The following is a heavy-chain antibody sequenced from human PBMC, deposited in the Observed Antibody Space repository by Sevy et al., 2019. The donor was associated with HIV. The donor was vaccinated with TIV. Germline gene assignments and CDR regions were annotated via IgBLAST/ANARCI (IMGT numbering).Heavy chain of an antibody. V-gene: IGHV3-13*01. J-gene: IGHJ6*02. D-gene: IGHD6-19*01. CDR3: AGGQRAVAGTNYFYYYGMDV. CDR1: GFTFSSYD. Sequence: GGSLRLSCAASGFTFSSYDMHWVRQATGKGLEWVSAIGTAGDTYYPGSVKGRFTISSENAKNSLYLQMKSLRAGDTAVYYCAGGQRAVAGTNYFYYYGMDVWGQGTTVTVSS. CDR2: IGTAGDT.